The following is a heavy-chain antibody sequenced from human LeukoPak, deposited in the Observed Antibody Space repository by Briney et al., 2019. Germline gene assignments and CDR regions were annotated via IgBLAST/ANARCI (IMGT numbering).Heavy chain of an antibody. V-gene: IGHV3-30*04. CDR1: GFTFSSYA. CDR2: ISYDASNK. J-gene: IGHJ4*02. D-gene: IGHD3-22*01. CDR3: AGDYDSSSYYYVGTTVTY. Sequence: GGSLRLSCAASGFTFSSYAMHGVGQAPGKGLEGVAVISYDASNKYYADSVKGRFTTSRDNSKNTLYLQMNSLRAEDTAVYYCAGDYDSSSYYYVGTTVTYWGQGTLVTVSS.